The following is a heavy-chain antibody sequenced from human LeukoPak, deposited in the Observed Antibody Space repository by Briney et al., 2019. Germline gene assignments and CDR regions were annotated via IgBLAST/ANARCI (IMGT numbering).Heavy chain of an antibody. Sequence: PGGSLRLSCAISGLTFHDYAMTWVRQAPGKGLEWVSTIVGDSSKTYYADSVKGRFTISRDNSNYMLSLHMNNLRAEDTAIYYCAKQPYNYYYLDVWGKGTTVTVSS. CDR3: AKQPYNYYYLDV. CDR2: IVGDSSKT. V-gene: IGHV3-23*01. CDR1: GLTFHDYA. D-gene: IGHD2-21*01. J-gene: IGHJ6*03.